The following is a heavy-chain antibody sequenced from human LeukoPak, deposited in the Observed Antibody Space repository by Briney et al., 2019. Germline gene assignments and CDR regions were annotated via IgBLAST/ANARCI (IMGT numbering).Heavy chain of an antibody. CDR2: IYHSGST. D-gene: IGHD3-22*01. CDR1: GGSISSGGYS. J-gene: IGHJ4*02. Sequence: SQTLSLTCAVSGGSISSGGYSWSWIRQPPGKGLEWIGYIYHSGSTYYNPSLKSRVTISVDRSKNQFSLKLSSATAADTAVYYCARDKADSSGYYYIDYWGQGTLVTVSS. CDR3: ARDKADSSGYYYIDY. V-gene: IGHV4-30-2*01.